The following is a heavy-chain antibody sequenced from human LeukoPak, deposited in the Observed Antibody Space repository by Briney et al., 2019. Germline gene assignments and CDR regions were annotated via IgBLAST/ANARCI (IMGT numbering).Heavy chain of an antibody. Sequence: PGGSLRLSCAASGFTFSSYAMSWVRQAPGKGLEWVSAISGSGGSTYYADSVKGRFTISRDNSKNTLYLQMNSLRAEDTAVYYCAKDLEHCSSTSCYAPNDYWGQGTLVTVSS. CDR1: GFTFSSYA. D-gene: IGHD2-2*01. V-gene: IGHV3-23*01. J-gene: IGHJ4*02. CDR3: AKDLEHCSSTSCYAPNDY. CDR2: ISGSGGST.